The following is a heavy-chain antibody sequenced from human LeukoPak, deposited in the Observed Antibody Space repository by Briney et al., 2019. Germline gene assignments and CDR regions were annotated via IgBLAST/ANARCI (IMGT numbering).Heavy chain of an antibody. V-gene: IGHV3-7*01. Sequence: GSLRLSCAASGFTFSSYWMSWVRQAPGKGLEWVAHIRPDGGEISYVDDVKSRFTISRDNAKTSLYLELTSLRAEDTAVYFCTRDVGYKAFDIWGRGTMVTVSS. CDR1: GFTFSSYW. J-gene: IGHJ3*02. D-gene: IGHD1-1*01. CDR3: TRDVGYKAFDI. CDR2: IRPDGGEI.